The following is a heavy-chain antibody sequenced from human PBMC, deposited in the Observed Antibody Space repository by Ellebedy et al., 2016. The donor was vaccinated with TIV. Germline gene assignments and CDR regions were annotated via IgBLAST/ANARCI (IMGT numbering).Heavy chain of an antibody. D-gene: IGHD5-12*01. Sequence: AASVKVSCKASGYTFINYGFIWVRQAPGQGLEWMGWINTYNGNRNYAQKRQGSLTMTTDTSTGTAYMELRSLRSDDTAVYYCARYRLGEGSGYEFFDYWGQGTLVTVSS. V-gene: IGHV1-18*04. J-gene: IGHJ4*02. CDR2: INTYNGNR. CDR1: GYTFINYG. CDR3: ARYRLGEGSGYEFFDY.